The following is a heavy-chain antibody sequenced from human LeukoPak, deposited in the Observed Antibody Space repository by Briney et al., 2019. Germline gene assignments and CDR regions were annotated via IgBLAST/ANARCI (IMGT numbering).Heavy chain of an antibody. CDR2: IYYSGST. CDR3: ARNGSPYYYYMDA. V-gene: IGHV4-59*08. Sequence: PSETLSLTCTVSGGSISSYYWSWIRQPPGKGLEWIGYIYYSGSTNYNPSLKSRVTISVDTSKNQFSLKLSSVTAADTAVYYCARNGSPYYYYMDAWGKGTTVTVSS. D-gene: IGHD3-10*01. CDR1: GGSISSYY. J-gene: IGHJ6*03.